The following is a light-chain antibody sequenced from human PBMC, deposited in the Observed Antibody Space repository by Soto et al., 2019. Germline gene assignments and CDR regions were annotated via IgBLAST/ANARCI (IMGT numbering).Light chain of an antibody. Sequence: EIVLTQSPGTLSLSPGERATLSCRASQSVSSSYLAWYQQKPGQAPMLLIYGASSRATGIPDRFSGSGSGTDSTLTISRLEPEDFAVYYCQQYARSPVTFGQGTKVEIK. J-gene: IGKJ1*01. CDR1: QSVSSSY. V-gene: IGKV3-20*01. CDR2: GAS. CDR3: QQYARSPVT.